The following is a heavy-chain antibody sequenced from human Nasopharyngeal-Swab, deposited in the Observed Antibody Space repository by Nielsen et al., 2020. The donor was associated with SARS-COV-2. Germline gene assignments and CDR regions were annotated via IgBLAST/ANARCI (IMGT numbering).Heavy chain of an antibody. CDR1: GFTFSSYS. D-gene: IGHD6-19*01. CDR3: ARDHGGGTIAEALGPFYYYYYMDV. J-gene: IGHJ6*03. Sequence: GESLKISCAASGFTFSSYSMNWIRQAPGKGLEWISYISSTTYTTYYVDSVKGRFTISRDNAKNSLYLQMNSLRDEDTAVYYCARDHGGGTIAEALGPFYYYYYMDVWGKGTTVTVSS. V-gene: IGHV3-48*02. CDR2: ISSTTYTT.